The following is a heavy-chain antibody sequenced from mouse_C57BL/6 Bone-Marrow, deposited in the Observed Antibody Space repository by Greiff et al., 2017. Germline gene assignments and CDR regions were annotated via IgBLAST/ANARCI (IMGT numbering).Heavy chain of an antibody. CDR1: GYTFTSYW. CDR2: IDPSDSYT. CDR3: ARDYGSSLFAY. D-gene: IGHD1-1*01. V-gene: IGHV1-59*01. J-gene: IGHJ3*01. Sequence: VQLQQPGAELVRPGTSVKLSCKASGYTFTSYWMHWVKQRPGQGLEWIGVIDPSDSYTNYNQKFKGKATLTVDTSSSTAYMQLSSLTSEDSAVYYCARDYGSSLFAYWGQGTLVTVSA.